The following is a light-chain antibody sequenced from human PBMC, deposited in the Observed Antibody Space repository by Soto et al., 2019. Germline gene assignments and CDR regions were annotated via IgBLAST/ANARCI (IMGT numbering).Light chain of an antibody. V-gene: IGKV3-15*01. CDR2: GAS. Sequence: EIVMTQSPAALSVSPGERATLSCRASQSVTTNLAWYQQKPGQAPRLLIYGASTRATGIPARFSGSGSGTEFTPTISSLQSEDFAIYYCQPYTKWPSGTFGQGTRLE. CDR3: QPYTKWPSGT. CDR1: QSVTTN. J-gene: IGKJ5*01.